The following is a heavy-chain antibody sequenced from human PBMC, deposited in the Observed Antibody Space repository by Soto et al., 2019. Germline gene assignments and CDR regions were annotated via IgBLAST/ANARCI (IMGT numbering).Heavy chain of an antibody. V-gene: IGHV3-9*01. CDR2: ISWNSGSI. D-gene: IGHD6-19*01. Sequence: YLRFTDAATGFTFDGDAMYVVRQALGKGLEWVSGISWNSGSIGYADSVKGRFTISRDNAKNSLYLQMNSLRAEDTALYYCAKDRGGWHQYYFDYWGQGTLVTVSS. J-gene: IGHJ4*02. CDR1: GFTFDGDA. CDR3: AKDRGGWHQYYFDY.